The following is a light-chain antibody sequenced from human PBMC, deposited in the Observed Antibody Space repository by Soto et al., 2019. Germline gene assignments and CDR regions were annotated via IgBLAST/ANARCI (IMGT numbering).Light chain of an antibody. J-gene: IGLJ3*02. CDR3: QSYDISLTTWV. CDR1: SSNIGAGYD. CDR2: GNS. V-gene: IGLV1-40*03. Sequence: QAVVTQPPSVSGAPRQRVTISCTGSSSNIGAGYDVHWYQQLPGTAPKLHIYGNSNRPSGVPDRFSGSKSGASASLAITGLQAEDEADYYCQSYDISLTTWVFGGGTKVTVL.